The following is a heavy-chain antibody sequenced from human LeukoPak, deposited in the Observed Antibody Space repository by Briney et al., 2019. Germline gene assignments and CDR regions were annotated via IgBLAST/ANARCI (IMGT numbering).Heavy chain of an antibody. CDR3: ARVNLVATMQKAFDI. D-gene: IGHD5-12*01. CDR1: GGSISSYY. Sequence: PSETLSLTCTVSGGSISSYYWSWIRQPPGKGLEWIGYIYYSGSTNYNPSLKSRVTISVDTSKNQFSLKLSSVTAADTAVYYCARVNLVATMQKAFDIWGQGTMVTVSS. J-gene: IGHJ3*02. CDR2: IYYSGST. V-gene: IGHV4-59*01.